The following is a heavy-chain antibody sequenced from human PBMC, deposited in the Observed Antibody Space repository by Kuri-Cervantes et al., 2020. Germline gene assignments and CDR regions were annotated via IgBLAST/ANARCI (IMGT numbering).Heavy chain of an antibody. CDR2: IYSGGST. Sequence: GGSLRLSCAASGFTVSSNYMSWVRQAPGKGLEWVSVIYSGGSTYYADSVKGRFTISRDNAKNSLYLQMNSLRAEDTAVYYCARDYYNSSWYDYYYYYGMDVWGQGTTVTVSS. J-gene: IGHJ6*02. CDR1: GFTVSSNY. D-gene: IGHD6-13*01. V-gene: IGHV3-53*01. CDR3: ARDYYNSSWYDYYYYYGMDV.